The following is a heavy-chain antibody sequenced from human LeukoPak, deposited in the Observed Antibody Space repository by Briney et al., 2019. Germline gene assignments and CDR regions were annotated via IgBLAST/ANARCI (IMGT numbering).Heavy chain of an antibody. Sequence: GGSLRLSCAASGFTFSSDWMHWVRQAPGKGLVWISRINHNGISIAYADSVKGRFTISRDNAKNTLYLQMNSLRDEVTAVYYCARVPGYNGYFYGMDVWGQGTTVTVSS. CDR1: GFTFSSDW. J-gene: IGHJ6*02. CDR3: ARVPGYNGYFYGMDV. V-gene: IGHV3-74*01. D-gene: IGHD5-12*01. CDR2: INHNGISI.